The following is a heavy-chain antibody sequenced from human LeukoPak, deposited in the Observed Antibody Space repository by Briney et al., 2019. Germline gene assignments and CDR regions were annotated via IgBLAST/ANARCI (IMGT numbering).Heavy chain of an antibody. CDR2: IYYSGAT. D-gene: IGHD2-2*02. Sequence: PTETLSLTCTVPGGSISSSSYYWGWIRQPPGKGLEWIGSIYYSGATYYNPSLKSRVTISVDTSKNQFSLKLSSVTAADTAVYYCARNTDYWGQGTLVTVS. CDR3: ARNTDY. V-gene: IGHV4-39*01. CDR1: GGSISSSSYY. J-gene: IGHJ4*02.